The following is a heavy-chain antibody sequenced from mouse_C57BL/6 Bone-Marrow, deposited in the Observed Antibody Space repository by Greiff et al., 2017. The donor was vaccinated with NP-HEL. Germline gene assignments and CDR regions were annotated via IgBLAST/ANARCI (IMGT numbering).Heavy chain of an antibody. Sequence: QVQLQQSGAELVRPGTSVKVSCKASGYAFTNYLIEWVKQRPGQGLEWIGVINPGSGGTNYNEKFKGMATLTADKSSSTAYMQLSSLTSEDSAVYFCARDFAMDYWGQGTSVTVSS. CDR2: INPGSGGT. CDR3: ARDFAMDY. J-gene: IGHJ4*01. V-gene: IGHV1-54*01. CDR1: GYAFTNYL.